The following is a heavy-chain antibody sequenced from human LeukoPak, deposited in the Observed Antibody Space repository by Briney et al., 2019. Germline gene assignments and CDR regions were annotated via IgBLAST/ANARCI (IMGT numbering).Heavy chain of an antibody. CDR2: FDPEDGET. Sequence: ASVKVSCEVSGYTLTELSMHWVRQAPGKGLEWMGGFDPEDGETIYAQKFQGRVTMTEDTSTDTAYMELSSLRSEDTAVYYCATPLNSGAVPDYWGQGTLVTVSS. D-gene: IGHD1-26*01. CDR3: ATPLNSGAVPDY. CDR1: GYTLTELS. V-gene: IGHV1-24*01. J-gene: IGHJ4*02.